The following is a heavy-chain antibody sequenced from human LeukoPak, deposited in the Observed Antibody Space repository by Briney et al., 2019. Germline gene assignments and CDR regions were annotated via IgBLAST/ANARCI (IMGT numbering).Heavy chain of an antibody. CDR2: ISSSGSTI. V-gene: IGHV3-48*03. J-gene: IGHJ4*02. Sequence: GGSLRLSCAASGFTFSSYEMNWVRQAPGKGLEWVSYISSSGSTIYYADSVKGRFTISRDNAKNSLYLQMNSLTAEDTAIYYCARETDSTLFDYWGQGSLVTVSS. CDR3: ARETDSTLFDY. CDR1: GFTFSSYE. D-gene: IGHD2-2*01.